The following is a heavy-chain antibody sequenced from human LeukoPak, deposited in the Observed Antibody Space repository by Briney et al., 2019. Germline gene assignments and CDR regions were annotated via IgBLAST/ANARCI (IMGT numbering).Heavy chain of an antibody. CDR2: IYHSGST. Sequence: SCKASGGTFSSYAISWVRQAPGKGLEWIGEIYHSGSTNHNPSLKSRVTISVDKSKSQFSLNLNSVTAADTAVYYCARDDTGVIRGIRFHYWGQGTLVTVSS. CDR1: GGTFSSYAI. D-gene: IGHD3-10*01. CDR3: ARDDTGVIRGIRFHY. J-gene: IGHJ4*02. V-gene: IGHV4-4*02.